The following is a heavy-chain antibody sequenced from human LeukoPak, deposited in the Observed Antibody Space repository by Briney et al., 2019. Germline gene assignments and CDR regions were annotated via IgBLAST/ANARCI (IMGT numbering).Heavy chain of an antibody. Sequence: PSETLSLTCTVSGGSISSSSYYWGWIRQPPGKGLEWIGSTYYSGSTYYNPSLKSRVTISVDTSKNQFSLKLSSVTAADTAVYYCASGTGGGNPFDYWGQGTLVTVSS. J-gene: IGHJ4*02. D-gene: IGHD4-23*01. CDR1: GGSISSSSYY. CDR2: TYYSGST. V-gene: IGHV4-39*07. CDR3: ASGTGGGNPFDY.